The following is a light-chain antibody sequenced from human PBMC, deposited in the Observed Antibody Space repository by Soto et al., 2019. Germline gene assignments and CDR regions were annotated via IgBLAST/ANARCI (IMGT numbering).Light chain of an antibody. Sequence: DIQMTQSPSSLSASVGDRVTITCRASQSISSYLNWYQQKPGKAPKLLIYAASSLQSGVPSRFSASGSGTEFTLTISSLQPDDFATYYCQQYNSVSLLTFGGGTKVEIK. CDR1: QSISSY. J-gene: IGKJ4*01. CDR3: QQYNSVSLLT. V-gene: IGKV1-39*01. CDR2: AAS.